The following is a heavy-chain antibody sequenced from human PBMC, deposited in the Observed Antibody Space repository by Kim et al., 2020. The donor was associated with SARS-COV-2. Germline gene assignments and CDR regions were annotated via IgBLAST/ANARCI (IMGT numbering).Heavy chain of an antibody. CDR1: GFTFSSYG. Sequence: GGSLRLSCAASGFTFSSYGMHWVRQAPGKGLEWVAVIWYDGSNKYYADSVKGRFTISRDNSKNTLYLQMNSLRAEDTAVYYCARDAGYSSGWYRGRTGGLDPWGQGTLVTVSS. J-gene: IGHJ5*02. CDR2: IWYDGSNK. CDR3: ARDAGYSSGWYRGRTGGLDP. D-gene: IGHD6-19*01. V-gene: IGHV3-33*01.